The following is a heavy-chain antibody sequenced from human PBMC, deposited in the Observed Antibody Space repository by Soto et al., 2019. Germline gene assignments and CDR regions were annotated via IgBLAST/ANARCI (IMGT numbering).Heavy chain of an antibody. CDR1: GYAFTTYG. V-gene: IGHV1-18*01. D-gene: IGHD1-26*01. Sequence: QVHLVQSGAEVKKPGASVKVSCKGSGYAFTTYGITWVRQAPGQGLEWMGWISAHNGNRNYAQTHQGRVTVTRETSTSTAYMALRSLRSDDTAVYYCASGRYGDYWGQGALVTVSS. CDR2: ISAHNGNR. CDR3: ASGRYGDY. J-gene: IGHJ4*02.